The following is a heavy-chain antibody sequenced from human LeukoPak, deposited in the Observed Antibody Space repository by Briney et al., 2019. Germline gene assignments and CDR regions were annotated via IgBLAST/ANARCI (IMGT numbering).Heavy chain of an antibody. CDR2: ISSSRTYI. D-gene: IGHD4-17*01. J-gene: IGHJ4*02. CDR3: ARDSDYGDYFDH. V-gene: IGHV3-21*06. Sequence: GGSLRLSCAASDFTFSAYTMNCIRLAPGKGLEWVSSISSSRTYIYYADSVKGRFTISIDNAKNSLYLQMNSLRAEDTALYFCARDSDYGDYFDHWGQGTMVTVSS. CDR1: DFTFSAYT.